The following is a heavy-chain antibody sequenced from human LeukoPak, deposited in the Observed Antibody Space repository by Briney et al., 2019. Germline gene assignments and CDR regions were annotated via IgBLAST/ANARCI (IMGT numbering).Heavy chain of an antibody. V-gene: IGHV4-4*07. CDR1: GESTRSYY. Sequence: SETLSLTCTVSGESTRSYYWSWIRQPAGKGLEWIGRIYISGSTNYNPSLKSRVTMSVDTSKNQFSLKLSSVTAADTAVYYCARDRGTWNDDGFDYWGQGTLVTVSS. D-gene: IGHD1-1*01. CDR3: ARDRGTWNDDGFDY. CDR2: IYISGST. J-gene: IGHJ4*02.